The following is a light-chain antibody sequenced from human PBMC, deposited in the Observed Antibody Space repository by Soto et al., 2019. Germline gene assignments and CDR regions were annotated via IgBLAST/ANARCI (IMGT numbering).Light chain of an antibody. CDR1: SSDVGNYDH. CDR2: EVN. V-gene: IGLV2-8*01. J-gene: IGLJ1*01. Sequence: QSALTQPPSASGSPGQSVTISCTGGSSDVGNYDHVLWYQQYPGKAPKLIIFEVNNRPSGVPDRFSGSKSGNTASLTVSGLQAEDEAVYYCASYAGSSRYVFGTGTKLTVL. CDR3: ASYAGSSRYV.